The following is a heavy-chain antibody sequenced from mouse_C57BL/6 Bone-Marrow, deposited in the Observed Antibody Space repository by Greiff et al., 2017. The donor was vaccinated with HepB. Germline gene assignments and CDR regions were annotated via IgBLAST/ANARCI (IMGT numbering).Heavy chain of an antibody. J-gene: IGHJ4*01. V-gene: IGHV7-1*01. CDR2: SRNKANDYTT. CDR1: GFTFSDFY. D-gene: IGHD1-1*01. CDR3: ARESTVVANAMDY. Sequence: EVKVVESGGGLVQSGRSLRLSCATSGFTFSDFYMEWVRQAPGKGLEWIAASRNKANDYTTEYSASVKGRFIVSRDTSQSILYLQMNALRAEDTAIYYCARESTVVANAMDYWGQGTSVTVSS.